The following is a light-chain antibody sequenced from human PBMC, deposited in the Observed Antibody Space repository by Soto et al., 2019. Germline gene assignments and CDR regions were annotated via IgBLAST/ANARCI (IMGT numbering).Light chain of an antibody. CDR3: SSYTISRTYV. J-gene: IGLJ1*01. CDR1: SSDVDAYNF. Sequence: QSALTQPASVSGSPGQSITISCTGTSSDVDAYNFVSWHQQHPGKAPKLIIYNVYDRPSGISYRFSGSKSGNTASLTISGLQGEDEADYYCSSYTISRTYVFGTGTKLTVL. CDR2: NVY. V-gene: IGLV2-14*03.